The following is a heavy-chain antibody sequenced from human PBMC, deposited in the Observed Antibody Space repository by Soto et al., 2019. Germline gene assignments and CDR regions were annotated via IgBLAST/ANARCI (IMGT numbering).Heavy chain of an antibody. CDR3: VTHFCGSDY. Sequence: QVQLVKSGAEVKKPGASVRVSCKASGYTFSSYDINWGRQAPGQGPEWVGWMNPNSGNVGYAQKFQGRVTMTRDTSINTAYMELSSLRSEDTALYYCVTHFCGSDYWGQGTLVTVSS. J-gene: IGHJ4*02. D-gene: IGHD5-12*01. V-gene: IGHV1-8*01. CDR1: GYTFSSYD. CDR2: MNPNSGNV.